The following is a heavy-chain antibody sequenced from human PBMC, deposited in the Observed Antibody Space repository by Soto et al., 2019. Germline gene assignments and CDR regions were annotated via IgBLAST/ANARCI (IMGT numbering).Heavy chain of an antibody. V-gene: IGHV3-23*01. CDR2: LSGSGGST. D-gene: IGHD3-22*01. CDR1: GFTFSSYA. CDR3: ARDPDYYDSSGYFDY. J-gene: IGHJ4*02. Sequence: PGGSLRLSCAASGFTFSSYAMNWVRQAPGKGLEWVSALSGSGGSTYYADSVKGRFTISRDNSKNTLYLQMNSLRAEDTAVYYCARDPDYYDSSGYFDYWGQGTLVTVSS.